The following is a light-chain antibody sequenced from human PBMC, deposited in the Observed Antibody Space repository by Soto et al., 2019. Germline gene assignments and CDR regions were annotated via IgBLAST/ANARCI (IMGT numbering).Light chain of an antibody. Sequence: QSVLTQPASVSGSPGQSITIPCTGTSSDVGGYNYVSWYQQHPGKAPKLIIYDVSNRPSGVSNRFSGSKSGNTASLTISGLQAEDEADYYCSSYTSSSTYVFGTGTKVTVL. J-gene: IGLJ1*01. V-gene: IGLV2-14*03. CDR3: SSYTSSSTYV. CDR1: SSDVGGYNY. CDR2: DVS.